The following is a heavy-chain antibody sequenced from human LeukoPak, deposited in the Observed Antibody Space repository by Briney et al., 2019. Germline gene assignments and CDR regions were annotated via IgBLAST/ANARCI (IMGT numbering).Heavy chain of an antibody. V-gene: IGHV3-21*01. D-gene: IGHD5-12*01. J-gene: IGHJ4*02. CDR2: ITTSSRYI. Sequence: GGSLRLSCTGSPFTFSSYSLNWVRQAPGKGLEWVSSITTSSRYIYYADSVKGRFTISRDNAKNSLYLQLNSLRVEDTAVYYCARVAGYSGYEPGYFEDWGQGTLVTVSS. CDR1: PFTFSSYS. CDR3: ARVAGYSGYEPGYFED.